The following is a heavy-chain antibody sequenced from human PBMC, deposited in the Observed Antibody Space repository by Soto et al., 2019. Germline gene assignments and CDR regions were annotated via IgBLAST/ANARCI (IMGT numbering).Heavy chain of an antibody. Sequence: PGESLKISCKGSGYSFTSYWIGWVRQMPGKGLEWMGIIYPGDSDTRYSPSFQGQVTISVDKSISTAYLQWNSLKASDTAMYFCARNKGYCDSTSCYGMDVWGQGTTVTVSS. CDR3: ARNKGYCDSTSCYGMDV. J-gene: IGHJ6*02. CDR2: IYPGDSDT. D-gene: IGHD2-2*01. CDR1: GYSFTSYW. V-gene: IGHV5-51*01.